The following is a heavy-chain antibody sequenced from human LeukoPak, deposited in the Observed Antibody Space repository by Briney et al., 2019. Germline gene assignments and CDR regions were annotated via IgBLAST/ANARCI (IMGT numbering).Heavy chain of an antibody. V-gene: IGHV4-34*01. J-gene: IGHJ6*03. CDR3: ARGGGNGGGWVGHYYYMDV. CDR1: GGSFSGYY. CDR2: IYHSGGT. D-gene: IGHD4-23*01. Sequence: SETLSLTCAVYGGSFSGYYWSWIRQPPGKGLEWIGSIYHSGGTYNNPSLKSRLTMSVDTSKNQFSLKLTSVTAADTAVYYCARGGGNGGGWVGHYYYMDVWGKGTTVTVSS.